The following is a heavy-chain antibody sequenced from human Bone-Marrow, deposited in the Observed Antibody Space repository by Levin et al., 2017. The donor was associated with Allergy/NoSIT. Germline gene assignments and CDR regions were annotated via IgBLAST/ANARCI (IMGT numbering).Heavy chain of an antibody. Sequence: QPGGSLRLSCEASGFIFSDYEMTWVRQAPGKGMEWISYMSGGGMRTRNYEDSVRGRFTISRDNAKNSLYLQLNSLRVEDTAVYYCARVRASAPNDYWGQGTLVTVSS. D-gene: IGHD6-13*01. CDR2: MSGGGMRTR. CDR1: GFIFSDYE. J-gene: IGHJ4*02. V-gene: IGHV3-48*03. CDR3: ARVRASAPNDY.